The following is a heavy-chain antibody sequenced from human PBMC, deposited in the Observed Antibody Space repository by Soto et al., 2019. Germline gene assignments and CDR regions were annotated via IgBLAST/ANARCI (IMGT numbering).Heavy chain of an antibody. CDR1: GFPFSSYW. V-gene: IGHV3-7*04. Sequence: PGGTLILSCAASGFPFSSYWMSWVRQAPGKGLVWVSNIKQDGSEKYYADSVKGRLTISRDNAKYILYLQMNSLRAEDTAVYYCARGYNWALDFWGQGTLVTVSS. CDR2: IKQDGSEK. CDR3: ARGYNWALDF. D-gene: IGHD1-20*01. J-gene: IGHJ4*02.